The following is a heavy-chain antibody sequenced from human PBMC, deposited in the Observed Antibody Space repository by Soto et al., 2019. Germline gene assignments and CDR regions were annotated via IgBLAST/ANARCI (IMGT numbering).Heavy chain of an antibody. J-gene: IGHJ6*02. D-gene: IGHD3-16*01. Sequence: GASVKVSCKASGYTFTGYYMHWVRLAPGQGLQWMGWISPNSGDTNYAQKFQGRVTMTRDTSISTVYMELSRLRSDDTAVYFCARSRPYSGPLGKSYYYGMDVWGQGTTVTVSS. CDR2: ISPNSGDT. CDR1: GYTFTGYY. CDR3: ARSRPYSGPLGKSYYYGMDV. V-gene: IGHV1-2*02.